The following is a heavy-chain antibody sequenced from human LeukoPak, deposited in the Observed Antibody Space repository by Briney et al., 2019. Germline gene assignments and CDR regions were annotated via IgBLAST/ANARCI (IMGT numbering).Heavy chain of an antibody. CDR3: ARFVRTGGDIKYFFDY. CDR1: GGSISSSNW. J-gene: IGHJ4*02. D-gene: IGHD2-21*02. V-gene: IGHV4-4*02. CDR2: IYHSGST. Sequence: SETLSLTCAVSGGSISSSNWWNWVRQPPGKGLEWIGEIYHSGSTNYNPSLKSRVTISVDTSKNEFSLRLTSVTAADTAMYFCARFVRTGGDIKYFFDYWGQGTLVTVSS.